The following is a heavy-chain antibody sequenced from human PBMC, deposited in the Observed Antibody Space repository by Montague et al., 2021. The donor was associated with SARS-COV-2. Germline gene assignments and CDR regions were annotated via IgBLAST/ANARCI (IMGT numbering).Heavy chain of an antibody. J-gene: IGHJ3*01. Sequence: SLRLSCAASGFAFTTYTMSWVRQAPGKGLEWVSSVTSSGAYIYYTDSVEGRFTISRDNAKNSLYLQMNSLRAEDTAVYYCARDRVLRFFDLDDAFDLWGQGTMVTGSS. V-gene: IGHV3-21*06. CDR3: ARDRVLRFFDLDDAFDL. CDR2: VTSSGAYI. D-gene: IGHD3-9*01. CDR1: GFAFTTYT.